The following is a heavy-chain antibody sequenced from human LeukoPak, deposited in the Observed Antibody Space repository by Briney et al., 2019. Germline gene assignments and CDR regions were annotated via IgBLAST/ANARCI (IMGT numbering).Heavy chain of an antibody. Sequence: PGGSLRLSCSASGFTLSTYAMHWVRQAPGKGLEYVSSINTNGGSAYYAGSVKGRFTISRDNSKNTLYLQMSSLRPEDTAVYYCVKDVSGSYSFDYWGQGTLVTVSS. CDR2: INTNGGSA. J-gene: IGHJ4*02. D-gene: IGHD1-26*01. V-gene: IGHV3-64D*06. CDR3: VKDVSGSYSFDY. CDR1: GFTLSTYA.